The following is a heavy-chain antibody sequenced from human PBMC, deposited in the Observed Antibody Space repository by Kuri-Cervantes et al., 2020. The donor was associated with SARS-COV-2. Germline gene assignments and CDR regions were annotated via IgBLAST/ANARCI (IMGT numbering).Heavy chain of an antibody. CDR3: VAAILGVDTGYFQH. D-gene: IGHD3-3*01. CDR1: GYSIRRGGYS. CDR2: IYQAGST. Sequence: SQTLSLTCAVSGYSIRRGGYSWSWIRQPQGKGLEWIGSIYQAGSTFYNPSLKSRVSLSLDRSKTQYSLNLSYVTAADTAVYYCVAAILGVDTGYFQHWGQGTLVTVSS. J-gene: IGHJ1*01. V-gene: IGHV4-30-2*01.